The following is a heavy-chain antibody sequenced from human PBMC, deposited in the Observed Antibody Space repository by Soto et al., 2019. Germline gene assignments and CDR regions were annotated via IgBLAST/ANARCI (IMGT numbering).Heavy chain of an antibody. J-gene: IGHJ6*02. CDR2: ISAYNGNT. CDR3: ARDLSPLYNWNAPGGGMDV. D-gene: IGHD1-20*01. V-gene: IGHV1-18*01. Sequence: QVQLVQSGAEVKKPGASVKVSCKASGYTFTIYGISWVRQAPGQGLEWMGWISAYNGNTNYAQKLQGRVTMTTDTSTSTAYMELRSLRSDDTAVYYCARDLSPLYNWNAPGGGMDVWGQGTTVTVSS. CDR1: GYTFTIYG.